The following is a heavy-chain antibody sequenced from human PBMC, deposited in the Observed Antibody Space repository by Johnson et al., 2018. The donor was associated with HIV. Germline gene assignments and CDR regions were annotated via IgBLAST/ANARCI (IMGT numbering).Heavy chain of an antibody. D-gene: IGHD4/OR15-4a*01. CDR2: ISYDGSDK. J-gene: IGHJ3*02. Sequence: QVHLVESGGDLVQPGGSLRLSCIGSGFTFSHNWMSWVRQAPGKGLEWVALISYDGSDKYHADSVKGRFTISRDNSKNTLYLQMNSLKSEDTAVCYCARGERGVGNYGADNDAFDIWGQGTMVTVSS. CDR1: GFTFSHNW. V-gene: IGHV3-30*03. CDR3: ARGERGVGNYGADNDAFDI.